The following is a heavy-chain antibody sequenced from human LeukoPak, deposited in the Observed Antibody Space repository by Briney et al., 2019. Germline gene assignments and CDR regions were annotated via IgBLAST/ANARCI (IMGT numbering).Heavy chain of an antibody. CDR3: AKDSHHDILSPFDY. Sequence: GGSLRLSCAASGFTFDDYAMHWVRQAPGKGLEWVSGISWNSGSIGYADSVKGRFTISRDNAKNSLYLQMNSLRAEDTALYYCAKDSHHDILSPFDYWGQGTLVTVSS. J-gene: IGHJ4*02. CDR1: GFTFDDYA. V-gene: IGHV3-9*01. CDR2: ISWNSGSI. D-gene: IGHD3-9*01.